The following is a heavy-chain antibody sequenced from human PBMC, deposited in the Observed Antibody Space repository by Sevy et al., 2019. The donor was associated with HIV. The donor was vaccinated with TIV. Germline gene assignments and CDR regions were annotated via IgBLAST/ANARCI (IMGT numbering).Heavy chain of an antibody. Sequence: SDTLSLTCTVSGGSISSGGYYWSWIRQHPGKGLEWIGYIYYSGSTYYNPSLKSRVTISVDTSKNQFSLKLSSVTAADTAVYYCARDRQVTYGSPLYYFDYWGQGTLVTVSS. D-gene: IGHD3-10*01. CDR2: IYYSGST. V-gene: IGHV4-31*03. CDR1: GGSISSGGYY. CDR3: ARDRQVTYGSPLYYFDY. J-gene: IGHJ4*02.